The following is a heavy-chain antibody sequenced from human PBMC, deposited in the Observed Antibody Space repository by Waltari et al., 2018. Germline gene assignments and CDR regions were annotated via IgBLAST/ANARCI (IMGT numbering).Heavy chain of an antibody. CDR2: FTSPGGS. CDR3: ARQPLKLVTYNYFDL. J-gene: IGHJ2*01. D-gene: IGHD2-21*02. CDR1: GGSIPTLDYF. V-gene: IGHV4-39*01. Sequence: LQLHQSGPGLVKPPETLSLTCILSGGSIPTLDYFWGCLRQPPGKPPEWIGSFTSPGGSPSNPSLEGRVALSLDASKNQLSLTLASVTVADTGVYYCARQPLKLVTYNYFDLWGPGTLVTVSS.